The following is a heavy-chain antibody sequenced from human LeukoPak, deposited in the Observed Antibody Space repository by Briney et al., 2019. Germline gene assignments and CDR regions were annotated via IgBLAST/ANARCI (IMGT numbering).Heavy chain of an antibody. D-gene: IGHD1-26*01. J-gene: IGHJ4*02. Sequence: PSETLSLTCAVYGGSFSGYYWGWIRQPPGKGLEWIGYIYYSGSTYYNPSLKSRVTISVDTSKNQFSLKLSSVTAADTAVYYCARLPYGATVPTYFDYWGQGTLVTVSS. CDR3: ARLPYGATVPTYFDY. CDR2: IYYSGST. CDR1: GGSFSGYY. V-gene: IGHV4-30-4*08.